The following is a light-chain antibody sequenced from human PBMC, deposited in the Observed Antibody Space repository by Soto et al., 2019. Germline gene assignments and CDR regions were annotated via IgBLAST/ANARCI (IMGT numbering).Light chain of an antibody. J-gene: IGLJ2*01. CDR2: DNS. CDR1: SSNIGNNY. V-gene: IGLV1-51*01. CDR3: GTWDSSLTAGV. Sequence: QAVVTQPPSVSAAPGQTVTISCSGSSSNIGNNYVSWYQHLPGTAPKLLIYDNSERPSGIPDRFSGSKSGTSATLGITGLQTGDEADYYCGTWDSSLTAGVFGGGTKLTVL.